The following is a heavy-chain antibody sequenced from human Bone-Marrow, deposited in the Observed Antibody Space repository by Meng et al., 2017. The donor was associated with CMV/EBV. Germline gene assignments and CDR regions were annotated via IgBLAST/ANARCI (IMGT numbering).Heavy chain of an antibody. CDR2: VQYDGSSE. CDR3: AKDDYGVDV. Sequence: GGSLRLSCAASGFTFSSYAMHWVRQAPGKGLEWVAYVQYDGSSEKYADSVKGRFTISRDSSKNTLYLQMNSLRPEDTAVYFCAKDDYGVDVWGQGTTVTVSS. J-gene: IGHJ6*02. CDR1: GFTFSSYA. V-gene: IGHV3-30*02.